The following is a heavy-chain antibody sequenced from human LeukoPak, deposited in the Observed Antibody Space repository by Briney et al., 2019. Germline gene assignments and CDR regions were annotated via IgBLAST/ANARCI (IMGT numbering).Heavy chain of an antibody. Sequence: QPGGSLRLSCAASGFTVSRNYMSWVRQAPGKGLEWVSEIYSGGSTYYAASVKGRFSISRDNSRNTVYLQMNGLRVEDTAVYYCARELREHGVFDIWGQGIMVTVSS. D-gene: IGHD1-26*01. V-gene: IGHV3-53*01. CDR3: ARELREHGVFDI. CDR2: IYSGGST. J-gene: IGHJ3*02. CDR1: GFTVSRNY.